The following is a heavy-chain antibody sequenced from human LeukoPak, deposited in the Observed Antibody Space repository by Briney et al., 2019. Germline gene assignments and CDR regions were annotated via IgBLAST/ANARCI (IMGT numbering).Heavy chain of an antibody. CDR1: GGSISSYY. CDR2: IYYSGST. CDR3: ARRGGANWFDP. Sequence: SETLSLTCTVSGGSISSYYWSWIRQPPGKGLEWIGYIYYSGSTNYNPSLKSRVTISVDTSKNQFSLKLSSVTAADTAVYYCARRGGANWFDPWGQGTLVTVSS. V-gene: IGHV4-59*08. D-gene: IGHD3-10*01. J-gene: IGHJ5*02.